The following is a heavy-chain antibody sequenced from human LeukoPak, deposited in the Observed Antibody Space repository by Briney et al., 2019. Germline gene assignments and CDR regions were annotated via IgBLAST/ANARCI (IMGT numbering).Heavy chain of an antibody. CDR1: GFTFSSYA. V-gene: IGHV3-30-3*01. D-gene: IGHD6-13*01. CDR3: ARAQRGAAAGTYETHFDY. J-gene: IGHJ4*02. CDR2: ISYDGSNK. Sequence: PGGSLRLSCAASGFTFSSYAMHWVRQAPGKGLEWVAVISYDGSNKYYADSVKGRFTISRDNSKNTLYLQMNSLRAEDTAVYYCARAQRGAAAGTYETHFDYWGQGTLVTVSS.